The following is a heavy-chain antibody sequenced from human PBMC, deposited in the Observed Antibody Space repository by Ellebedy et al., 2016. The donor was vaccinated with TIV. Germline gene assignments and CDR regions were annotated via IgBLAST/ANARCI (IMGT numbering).Heavy chain of an antibody. Sequence: GESLKISCAASGFTFSSYSMNWVRQAPGKGLEWVSYISSSSNTIYYADSVKGRFTISRDNANNSVYLQMNSLRVEDTAVYYCARRSIRGVDYWGQGTLVTVSS. CDR2: ISSSSNTI. CDR3: ARRSIRGVDY. J-gene: IGHJ4*02. CDR1: GFTFSSYS. V-gene: IGHV3-48*01. D-gene: IGHD3-10*01.